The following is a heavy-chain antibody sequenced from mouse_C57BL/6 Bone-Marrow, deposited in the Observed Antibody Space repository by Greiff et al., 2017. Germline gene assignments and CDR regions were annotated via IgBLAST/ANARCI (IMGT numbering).Heavy chain of an antibody. D-gene: IGHD2-5*01. Sequence: VQLQQSGAELVKPGASVKLSCTASGFNIKDYYMHWVKQRTEQGLEWIGRIDPEDGETKYAPKFQGKATITADTSSNTAYLQLSSLTSEDTAVYYCASPIVTTLYYYAMDYWGQGTSVTVSS. CDR1: GFNIKDYY. V-gene: IGHV14-2*01. J-gene: IGHJ4*01. CDR2: IDPEDGET. CDR3: ASPIVTTLYYYAMDY.